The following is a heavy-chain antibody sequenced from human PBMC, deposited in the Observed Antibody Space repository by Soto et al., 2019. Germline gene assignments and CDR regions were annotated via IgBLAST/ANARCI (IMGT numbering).Heavy chain of an antibody. CDR2: ISYDGSNK. Sequence: GGSLRLSCAASGFTFSSYGMRWVRQAPGKGLEWVAVISYDGSNKYYADSVKGRYTISRDNSKNTLYLQMNSLRAEDTAVYYCAKGATSTSGSYYYYYGMDVWGQGTAVTVSS. CDR3: AKGATSTSGSYYYYYGMDV. V-gene: IGHV3-30*18. J-gene: IGHJ6*02. D-gene: IGHD1-26*01. CDR1: GFTFSSYG.